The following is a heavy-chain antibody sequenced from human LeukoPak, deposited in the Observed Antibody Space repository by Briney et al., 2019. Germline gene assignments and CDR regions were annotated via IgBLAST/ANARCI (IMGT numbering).Heavy chain of an antibody. J-gene: IGHJ6*04. CDR3: AGGFPGGV. CDR2: ISSSSSTI. D-gene: IGHD3-3*01. Sequence: PGGSLRLSCAASGFNSSKYIMNWVRQAPGKGLEWVSYISSSSSTIFYADSVQGRFTISRDNAKNSLHLQMNSLRAEDTAVYYCAGGFPGGVWGKGTTVTVSS. V-gene: IGHV3-48*01. CDR1: GFNSSKYI.